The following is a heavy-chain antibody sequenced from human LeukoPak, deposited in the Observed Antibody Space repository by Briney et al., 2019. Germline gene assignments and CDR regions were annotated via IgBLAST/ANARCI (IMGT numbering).Heavy chain of an antibody. Sequence: SETLSLTCTVSGGSISSYYWSWIRQPPGKGLEWIGYIYYSGSTNYNPSLKSRVTISVDTSKNQFSLKLSSVTAADTAVYYCGRTPGMVIDSFDVWGQGTMVTVSS. CDR2: IYYSGST. CDR1: GGSISSYY. V-gene: IGHV4-59*01. J-gene: IGHJ3*01. CDR3: GRTPGMVIDSFDV. D-gene: IGHD3-3*01.